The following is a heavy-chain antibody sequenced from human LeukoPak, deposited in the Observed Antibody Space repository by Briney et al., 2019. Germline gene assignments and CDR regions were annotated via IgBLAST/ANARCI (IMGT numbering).Heavy chain of an antibody. V-gene: IGHV3-7*01. CDR2: IKLDGSER. CDR3: GRVISGAIDY. Sequence: GGSLRLSCAASGFTFGRYLMSWVRQAPGKGLEWVANIKLDGSERFYVDSVKGRFTISKDNAENSMYLQMNSLSAEDTAVYYCGRVISGAIDYWGQGTLVTVSS. D-gene: IGHD2-15*01. J-gene: IGHJ4*02. CDR1: GFTFGRYL.